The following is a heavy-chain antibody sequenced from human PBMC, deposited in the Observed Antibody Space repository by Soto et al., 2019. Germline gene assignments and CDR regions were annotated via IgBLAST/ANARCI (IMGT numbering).Heavy chain of an antibody. V-gene: IGHV3-11*06. Sequence: GSLRLSCAASVFTFSDYYMSWIRQAPGKGLEWVSYITTSSSYTNYADSVKGRFTISRDNAKNSLYLQMNGLRAEDTAVYYCARDMNSGTYHDYWGQGTLVTVSS. CDR1: VFTFSDYY. CDR2: ITTSSSYT. J-gene: IGHJ4*02. CDR3: ARDMNSGTYHDY. D-gene: IGHD1-26*01.